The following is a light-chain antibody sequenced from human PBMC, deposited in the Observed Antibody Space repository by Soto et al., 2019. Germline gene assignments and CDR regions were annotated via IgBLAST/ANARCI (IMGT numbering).Light chain of an antibody. Sequence: QSALTQPPSVSGSPGQSVAISCTGTGSDVGTFNRVSWYQQSPGTAPKLMIYDVSDRPSGVPDRFSGSKSGNTASLTTSGLQAEDEADYYCSSYTSSSTYVFGTGTKVTVL. J-gene: IGLJ1*01. CDR1: GSDVGTFNR. V-gene: IGLV2-18*03. CDR3: SSYTSSSTYV. CDR2: DVS.